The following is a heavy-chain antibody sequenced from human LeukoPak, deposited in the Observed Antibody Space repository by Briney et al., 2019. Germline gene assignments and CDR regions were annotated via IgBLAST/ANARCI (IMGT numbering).Heavy chain of an antibody. J-gene: IGHJ4*02. D-gene: IGHD5-18*01. CDR2: ISGSGGST. CDR1: GFTFSSYA. CDR3: AKVCLQWIQLWPHFDY. V-gene: IGHV3-23*01. Sequence: GGSLRLSCAASGFTFSSYAMSWVRQAPGKGLEWDSAISGSGGSTYYADSVKGRFTISRDNSKNTLYLQMNSLRAEDTAVYYCAKVCLQWIQLWPHFDYWGQGTLVTVSS.